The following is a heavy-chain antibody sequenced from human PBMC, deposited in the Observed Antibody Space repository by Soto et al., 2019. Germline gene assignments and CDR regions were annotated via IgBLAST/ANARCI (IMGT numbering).Heavy chain of an antibody. V-gene: IGHV1-18*01. CDR3: ARVGPYFDWLLPNFDY. CDR1: GYTFTSYG. J-gene: IGHJ4*02. CDR2: ISAYNGNT. D-gene: IGHD3-9*01. Sequence: QVQLVQSGAEVKKPGASVKVSCKASGYTFTSYGISWVRQAPGQGLEWMGWISAYNGNTNYAQKLKGRVTITTDTSTSTAYMELRRLRSDDTAVYYCARVGPYFDWLLPNFDYWGQGTLVTVSS.